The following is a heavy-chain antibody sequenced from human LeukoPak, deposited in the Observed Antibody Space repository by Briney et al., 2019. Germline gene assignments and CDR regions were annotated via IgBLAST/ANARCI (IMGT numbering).Heavy chain of an antibody. Sequence: ASVKVSCKASGYTFTGYYMHWVRQAPGQGLEWMGWINPNSGGTNYAQKFQGGVTMTRDTSISTAYMELSRLRSDDTAVYYCARDHVNYYDSSGYYSKGIDYWGQGTLVTVSS. CDR2: INPNSGGT. CDR1: GYTFTGYY. D-gene: IGHD3-22*01. J-gene: IGHJ4*02. V-gene: IGHV1-2*02. CDR3: ARDHVNYYDSSGYYSKGIDY.